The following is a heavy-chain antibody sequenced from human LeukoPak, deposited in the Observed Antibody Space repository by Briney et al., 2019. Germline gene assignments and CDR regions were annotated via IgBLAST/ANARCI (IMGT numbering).Heavy chain of an antibody. J-gene: IGHJ4*02. Sequence: KSGESLKISCKGSGYSFTSYWIGWVRQMPGRGLEWMGIIYPGDSDTRYSPSFQGQVTISADKSISTAYLQWSSLKASDTAMYYCARASSLVATINNYFDYWGQGTLVTVSS. CDR1: GYSFTSYW. CDR3: ARASSLVATINNYFDY. V-gene: IGHV5-51*01. D-gene: IGHD5-24*01. CDR2: IYPGDSDT.